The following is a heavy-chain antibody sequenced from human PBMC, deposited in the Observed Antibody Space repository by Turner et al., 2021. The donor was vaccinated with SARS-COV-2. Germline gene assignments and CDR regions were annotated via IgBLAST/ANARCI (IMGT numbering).Heavy chain of an antibody. V-gene: IGHV4-59*01. CDR1: GGSISSYY. D-gene: IGHD3-16*01. Sequence: QVQLQESGPGLVTPSETLSPTCTVSGGSISSYYWSWSRQPPGKGLEWIGYIYYSGSTNYNPSLKSRVTITVDTSKNQFSLKLGSVTAADTAGYYCARDPGEGAFDYWGQGTLVTVSS. J-gene: IGHJ4*02. CDR2: IYYSGST. CDR3: ARDPGEGAFDY.